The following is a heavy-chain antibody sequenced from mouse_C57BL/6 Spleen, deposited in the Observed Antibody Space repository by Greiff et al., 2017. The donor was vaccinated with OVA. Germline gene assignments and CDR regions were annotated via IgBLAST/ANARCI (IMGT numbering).Heavy chain of an antibody. D-gene: IGHD2-3*01. CDR1: GYSITSGYY. CDR2: ISYDGSN. CDR3: ARAPLYDGYYHYAMDY. J-gene: IGHJ4*01. V-gene: IGHV3-6*01. Sequence: EVKVEESGPGLVKPSQSLSLTCSVTGYSITSGYYWNWIRQFPGNKLEWMGYISYDGSNNYNPSLKNRISITRDTSKNQFFLKLNSVTTEDTATYYCARAPLYDGYYHYAMDYWGQGTSVTVSS.